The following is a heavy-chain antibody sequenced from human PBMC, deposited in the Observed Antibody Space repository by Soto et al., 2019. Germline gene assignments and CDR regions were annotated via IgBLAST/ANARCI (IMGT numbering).Heavy chain of an antibody. Sequence: EVQLLESGGGLVQQGGSLRLSCAASAFTFSSYAMSWVRQTPRKGLEWVSSISGSGDSTFHADSVKGRFTISRDNSKNTLYLEMSSLRAEDTAIYFCAKDGRIHLYSPPFDYWGQGALVSVTS. CDR3: AKDGRIHLYSPPFDY. CDR1: AFTFSSYA. CDR2: ISGSGDST. D-gene: IGHD5-18*01. V-gene: IGHV3-23*01. J-gene: IGHJ4*02.